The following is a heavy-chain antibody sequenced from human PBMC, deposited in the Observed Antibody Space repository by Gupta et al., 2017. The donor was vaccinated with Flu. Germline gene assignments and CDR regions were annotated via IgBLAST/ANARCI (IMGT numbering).Heavy chain of an antibody. D-gene: IGHD6-19*01. CDR1: GFTFNRHD. CDR3: AKSKYTSGWYDY. Sequence: EVQLLESGGGLVQPGGSLRLSCAASGFTFNRHDMTWLRQAPGKGLEWLCGISTNGFITDCADSVKGRFTISRDNSRNTVYFQLRSLRAEDTAVYYCAKSKYTSGWYDYWGQGTLVTVSP. V-gene: IGHV3-23*01. CDR2: ISTNGFIT. J-gene: IGHJ4*02.